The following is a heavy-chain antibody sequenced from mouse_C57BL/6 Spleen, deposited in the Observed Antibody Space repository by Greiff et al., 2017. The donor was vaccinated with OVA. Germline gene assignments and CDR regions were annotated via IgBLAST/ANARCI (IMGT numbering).Heavy chain of an antibody. V-gene: IGHV1-69*01. CDR1: GYTFTSYW. CDR3: AINWDQDY. CDR2: IDPSDSYT. Sequence: QVQLKQPGAELVMPGASVKLSCKASGYTFTSYWMHWVKQRPGQGLEWIGEIDPSDSYTNYNQKFKGKSTLTVDKSSSTAYMQLSSLTSEDSAVYYCAINWDQDYWGQGTTLTVSS. J-gene: IGHJ2*01. D-gene: IGHD4-1*01.